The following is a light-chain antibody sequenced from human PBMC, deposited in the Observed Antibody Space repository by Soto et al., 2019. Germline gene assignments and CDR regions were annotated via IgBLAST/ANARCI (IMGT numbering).Light chain of an antibody. CDR2: GAS. CDR3: QQYNIWPIT. Sequence: EIVMKQSPATVSVSPGERATLSCRASQSVSSNLAWYQQKPGQAPRLLIYGASTRATGIPARFSGSGSGTEFTLTISSLQSEDFAIYYCQQYNIWPITFGQGTRLEIK. CDR1: QSVSSN. J-gene: IGKJ5*01. V-gene: IGKV3-15*01.